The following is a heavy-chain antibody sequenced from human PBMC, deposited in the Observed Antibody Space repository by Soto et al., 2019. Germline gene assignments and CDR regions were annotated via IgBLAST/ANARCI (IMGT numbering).Heavy chain of an antibody. CDR2: IYNSGST. V-gene: IGHV4-61*01. CDR1: GGSVTSGSNY. D-gene: IGHD6-19*01. Sequence: PSETLSLTCSVSGGSVTSGSNYWSWIRQPPGKGLEWIGYIYNSGSTTYNPSLKSRVTISTDTSKNQFSLKLRSVTAADTAVYYCARVGSSGWSPDYWGRGTLVTVSS. CDR3: ARVGSSGWSPDY. J-gene: IGHJ4*02.